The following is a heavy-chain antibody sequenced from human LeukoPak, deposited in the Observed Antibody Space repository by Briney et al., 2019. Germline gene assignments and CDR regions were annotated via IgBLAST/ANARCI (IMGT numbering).Heavy chain of an antibody. D-gene: IGHD2-2*01. CDR3: ARRLLSVGVDY. Sequence: PSETLSLTCAVYGGSFSGYYWSWIRQPPGKGLEWIGEINHSGSTNYNPSLKSRVTISVDTSKNQFSLKLSSVTAADTAVYYCARRLLSVGVDYWGQGTLVTVSS. CDR1: GGSFSGYY. V-gene: IGHV4-34*01. J-gene: IGHJ4*02. CDR2: INHSGST.